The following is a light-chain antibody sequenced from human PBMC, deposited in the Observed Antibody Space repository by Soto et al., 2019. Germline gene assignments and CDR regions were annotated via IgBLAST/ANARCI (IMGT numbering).Light chain of an antibody. CDR2: EGS. CDR3: CSYAGSSTFVV. V-gene: IGLV2-23*03. CDR1: SSDVGSYNL. J-gene: IGLJ2*01. Sequence: QSALTQPASVSGSPGQSITISCTGTSSDVGSYNLVSWYQQHPGKAPKLMIYEGSKRPSGVSNRFSCSKSGNTASLTISGRQAEDEADYYCCSYAGSSTFVVFGGGTKLTVL.